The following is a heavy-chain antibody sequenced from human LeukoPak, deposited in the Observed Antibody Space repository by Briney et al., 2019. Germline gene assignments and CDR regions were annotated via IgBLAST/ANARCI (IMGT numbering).Heavy chain of an antibody. D-gene: IGHD1-1*01. Sequence: ASVKVSCKASVYTFTSYDINWVRQATGQGLEWMGWMNPNSGNTGYAQKFQGRVTKTRNTSISTAYMELSSLRSEDTAVYYCARGSYIDDAFDIWGQGTMVTVSS. V-gene: IGHV1-8*01. CDR2: MNPNSGNT. J-gene: IGHJ3*02. CDR3: ARGSYIDDAFDI. CDR1: VYTFTSYD.